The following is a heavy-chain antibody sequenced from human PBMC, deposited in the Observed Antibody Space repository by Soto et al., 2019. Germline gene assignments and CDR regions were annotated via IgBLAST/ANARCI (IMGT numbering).Heavy chain of an antibody. CDR3: ARVPDGDYLYFDY. D-gene: IGHD4-17*01. CDR2: IYYSGST. J-gene: IGHJ4*02. Sequence: SETLSLTCTVSGGSISSYYWSWIRQPPGKGLEWIGYIYYSGSTNYNPSLKSRVTISVDTSKNQFSLKLSSVTAADTAVYYCARVPDGDYLYFDYWGQGTLVTVSS. CDR1: GGSISSYY. V-gene: IGHV4-59*01.